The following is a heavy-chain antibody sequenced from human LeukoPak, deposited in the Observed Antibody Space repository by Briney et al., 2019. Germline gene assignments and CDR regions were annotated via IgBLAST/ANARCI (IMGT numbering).Heavy chain of an antibody. CDR1: GFTFGSHA. Sequence: PGGSLRLSCEASGFTFGSHAMYWVRQAPGKGLEWVAGIFGSGGSPHYADSVKGRFTISRDSPRNTVYLQINSLRDDDTAVYYCGKTTVGYSSGQKPAWPVDFWGQGTLVTVSS. CDR2: IFGSGGSP. CDR3: GKTTVGYSSGQKPAWPVDF. V-gene: IGHV3-23*01. D-gene: IGHD5-18*01. J-gene: IGHJ4*02.